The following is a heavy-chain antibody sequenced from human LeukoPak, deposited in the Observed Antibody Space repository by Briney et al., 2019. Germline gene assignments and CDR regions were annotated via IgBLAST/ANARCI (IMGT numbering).Heavy chain of an antibody. CDR2: ISWNSGSI. J-gene: IGHJ6*02. D-gene: IGHD1-26*01. Sequence: PGGSLRLSCAASGFTFDDYAMHWVRQAPGKGLEWVSGISWNSGSIGYADAVKGRFTISRDNAKNSLHMQMNSLRAEDTVLYYCAKDLVGDTPWGVYYYYGMDVWGQGTTVTVSS. V-gene: IGHV3-9*01. CDR3: AKDLVGDTPWGVYYYYGMDV. CDR1: GFTFDDYA.